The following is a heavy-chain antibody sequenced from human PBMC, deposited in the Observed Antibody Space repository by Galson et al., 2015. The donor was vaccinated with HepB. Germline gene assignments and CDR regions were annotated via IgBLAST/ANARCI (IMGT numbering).Heavy chain of an antibody. CDR3: AKEAGP. CDR1: GDSFSNYW. CDR2: IYLDDSDT. J-gene: IGHJ5*02. Sequence: QSGAEVKKPGESLKISCKVSGDSFSNYWIGWVRQMPGEGLEWMGLIYLDDSDTRYSPSFQGQVTISADKSISTAYLQWSSLRASDTATYYCAKEAGPWGQGTLVTVSS. V-gene: IGHV5-51*01.